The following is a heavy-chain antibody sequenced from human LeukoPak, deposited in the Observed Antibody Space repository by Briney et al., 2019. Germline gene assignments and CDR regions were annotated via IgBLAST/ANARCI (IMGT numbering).Heavy chain of an antibody. J-gene: IGHJ5*02. D-gene: IGHD3-22*01. Sequence: GGSLRLSCAASGFTFSSYGMHCVRQAPGKGLEWVAVISYDGSNKYYADSVKGRFTISRDNSKNTLYLQMNSLRAEDTAVYYCANAEGDSSGYYHGWFDPWGQGTLVTVSS. CDR1: GFTFSSYG. CDR2: ISYDGSNK. V-gene: IGHV3-30*18. CDR3: ANAEGDSSGYYHGWFDP.